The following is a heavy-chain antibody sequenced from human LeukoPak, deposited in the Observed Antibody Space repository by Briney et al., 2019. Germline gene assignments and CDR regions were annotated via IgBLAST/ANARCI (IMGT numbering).Heavy chain of an antibody. D-gene: IGHD3-9*01. CDR1: GYSFTSYW. CDR3: SSRSRDTRLTFDY. CDR2: IYPGDSDT. J-gene: IGHJ4*02. Sequence: GESLKISCKGSGYSFTSYWIGCVRQMPGKGLEWMGIIYPGDSDTRYSPSFQGQVTISADKSISTAYLQWSSLKASDTAMYFFSSRSRDTRLTFDYWGQGTLVTVSS. V-gene: IGHV5-51*01.